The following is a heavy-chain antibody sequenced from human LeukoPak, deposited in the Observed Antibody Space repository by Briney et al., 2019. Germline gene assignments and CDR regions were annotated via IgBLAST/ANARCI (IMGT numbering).Heavy chain of an antibody. CDR1: GFTFDDYA. V-gene: IGHV3-9*01. J-gene: IGHJ4*02. CDR3: AKDYYYDSSGYYHPHFDY. D-gene: IGHD3-22*01. Sequence: GGSLRLSCAASGFTFDDYAMHWVRQAPGKGLEWVSGISWNSGSMGYADSVKGRFTISRDNAKNSLYLQMNSLRAEDTALYYCAKDYYYDSSGYYHPHFDYWGQGTLVTVSS. CDR2: ISWNSGSM.